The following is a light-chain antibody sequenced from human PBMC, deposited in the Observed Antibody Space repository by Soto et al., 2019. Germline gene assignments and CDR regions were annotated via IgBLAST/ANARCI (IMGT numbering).Light chain of an antibody. CDR2: DAS. CDR1: QSVSSN. Sequence: EIVMTQSPATLSVSPGERATLSCRARQSVSSNLAWYQQKPGQAPRLLIYDASTRATGVPARFSGSGSGTEFTLTISSLQSEDFAVYYCQQYNNWPRTFGGGTKVEIK. J-gene: IGKJ4*01. CDR3: QQYNNWPRT. V-gene: IGKV3-15*01.